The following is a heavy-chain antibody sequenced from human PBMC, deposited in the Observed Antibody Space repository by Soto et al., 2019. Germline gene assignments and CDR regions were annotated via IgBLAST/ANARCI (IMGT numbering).Heavy chain of an antibody. J-gene: IGHJ4*02. Sequence: QVQLVQSGAEVKKPGASVKVSCKASGYTFTSYAMHWVRQAPGQRLEWMGWINAGNGKTKYSQKFQGRVTITRDTSASTAYMELSSLRSEDTAVYYCASPGESTLDFDYWGQGTLVTVSS. D-gene: IGHD3-10*01. V-gene: IGHV1-3*01. CDR3: ASPGESTLDFDY. CDR1: GYTFTSYA. CDR2: INAGNGKT.